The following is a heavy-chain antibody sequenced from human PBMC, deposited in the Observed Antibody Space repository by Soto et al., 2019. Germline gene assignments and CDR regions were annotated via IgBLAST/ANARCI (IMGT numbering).Heavy chain of an antibody. V-gene: IGHV3-30-3*01. Sequence: GVSLRLSCAASGFTFSSYAMHWVRQAPGKGLEWVAVISYDGSNQYYADSVKGRFTISRDNSKNTLYLQMNSLRAEDTAVYYCARDYYGSGSYPGYWGQGTLVTVYS. D-gene: IGHD3-10*01. CDR1: GFTFSSYA. J-gene: IGHJ4*02. CDR3: ARDYYGSGSYPGY. CDR2: ISYDGSNQ.